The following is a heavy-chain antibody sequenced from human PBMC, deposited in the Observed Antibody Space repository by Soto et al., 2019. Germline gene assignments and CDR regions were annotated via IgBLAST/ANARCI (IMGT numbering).Heavy chain of an antibody. CDR2: IYYSGST. V-gene: IGHV4-39*01. CDR3: ARQYGSGMWYFDL. D-gene: IGHD3-10*01. CDR1: GGSITSTTYL. J-gene: IGHJ2*01. Sequence: QLQLQESGPGLVKPSETLSLTCTVSGGSITSTTYLWGFIRQPPGKGLEWIGTIYYSGSTYYNPSLKSRLTISVDTSKNHFSLKLGSVTAADTAMFYCARQYGSGMWYFDLWGRGTLVTVSS.